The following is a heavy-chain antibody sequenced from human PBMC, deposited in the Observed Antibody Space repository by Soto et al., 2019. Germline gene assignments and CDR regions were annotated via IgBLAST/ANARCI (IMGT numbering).Heavy chain of an antibody. D-gene: IGHD2-15*01. J-gene: IGHJ4*02. CDR3: ATVLVGATRHPDSDS. V-gene: IGHV4-39*02. CDR2: IYYDGST. CDR1: GGSINNNNYY. Sequence: PSETLSLTCTVSGGSINNNNYYWAWIRQPPGKGLSRIASIYYDGSTYYNSSLKSRVTISRDTSKNHFSLRLTSMTAADTAVYYCATVLVGATRHPDSDSWGQGTLVTVSS.